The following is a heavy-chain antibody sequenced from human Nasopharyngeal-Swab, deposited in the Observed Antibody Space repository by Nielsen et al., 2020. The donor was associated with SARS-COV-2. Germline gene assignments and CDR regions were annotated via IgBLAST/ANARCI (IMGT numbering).Heavy chain of an antibody. CDR3: AREDSYNKNDAFDI. Sequence: ASVKVSCKASGYTFTGYYMHWVRQAPGQGLEWMGRINPNSGGTNYAQKFQGRVTMTRDTSISTAYMELSRLRSDDTAVYYCAREDSYNKNDAFDIWGQGTMVTVSS. CDR2: INPNSGGT. J-gene: IGHJ3*02. V-gene: IGHV1-2*06. D-gene: IGHD5-24*01. CDR1: GYTFTGYY.